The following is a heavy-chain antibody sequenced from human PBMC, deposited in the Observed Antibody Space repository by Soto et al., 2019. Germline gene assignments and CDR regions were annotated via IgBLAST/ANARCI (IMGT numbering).Heavy chain of an antibody. J-gene: IGHJ4*02. CDR3: ARPPLAYYDSSGYYS. V-gene: IGHV1-2*02. CDR2: INPNSGGT. CDR1: GYTFTGYY. Sequence: GASVKVSCKASGYTFTGYYMHWVRQAPGQGLEWMGWINPNSGGTNYAQKFQGRVTMTRDTSISTAYMELSRLRSDDTAVYYCARPPLAYYDSSGYYSWGQGTQVTVSS. D-gene: IGHD3-22*01.